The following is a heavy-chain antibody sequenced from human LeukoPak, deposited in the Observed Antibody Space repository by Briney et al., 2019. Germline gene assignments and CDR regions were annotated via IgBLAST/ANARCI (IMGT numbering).Heavy chain of an antibody. CDR3: ARESVVTAHRALGY. CDR2: IIPIFGTA. Sequence: SVKVSCKASGGTLSSYAISWVRQAPGQGLEWMGGIIPIFGTANYAQKFQGRVTITADKSTSTAYMELSSLRSEDTAVYYCARESVVTAHRALGYWGQGTLVTDSS. CDR1: GGTLSSYA. D-gene: IGHD2-21*02. V-gene: IGHV1-69*06. J-gene: IGHJ4*02.